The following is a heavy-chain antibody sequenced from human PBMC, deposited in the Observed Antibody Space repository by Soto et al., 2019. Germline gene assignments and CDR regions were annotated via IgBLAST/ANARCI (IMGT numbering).Heavy chain of an antibody. J-gene: IGHJ4*02. CDR1: GFTFSSYG. CDR2: ISGSGGST. CDR3: AKLSEGGNSHWDY. D-gene: IGHD2-21*02. Sequence: PGGSLRLSCAASGFTFSSYGMHWVRQAPGKGLEWVAAISGSGGSTYYADSVKGRFTISRDNSKNTLYLQMNSLRAEDTAVYYCAKLSEGGNSHWDYWGQGTLVTVSS. V-gene: IGHV3-23*01.